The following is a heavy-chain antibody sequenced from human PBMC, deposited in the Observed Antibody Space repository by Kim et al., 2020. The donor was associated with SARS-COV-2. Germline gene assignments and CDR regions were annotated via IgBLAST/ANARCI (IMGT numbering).Heavy chain of an antibody. D-gene: IGHD2-21*02. CDR2: INHSGST. CDR1: GGSFSGYY. V-gene: IGHV4-34*01. J-gene: IGHJ5*02. CDR3: ARGGGDRTWFDP. Sequence: SETLSLTCAVYGGSFSGYYWSWIRQPPGKGLEWIGEINHSGSTNYNPSLKSRVTISVDTSKNQFSLKLSSVTAADTAVYYCARGGGDRTWFDPWGQGTLVTVSS.